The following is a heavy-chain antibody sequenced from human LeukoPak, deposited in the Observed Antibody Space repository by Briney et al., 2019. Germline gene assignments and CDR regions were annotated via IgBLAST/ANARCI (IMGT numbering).Heavy chain of an antibody. CDR2: IYYSGST. J-gene: IGHJ4*02. CDR1: GGSISSSSYY. CDR3: ARQYSSGWYGYYFDY. D-gene: IGHD6-19*01. V-gene: IGHV4-39*01. Sequence: PSETLSLTCTVSGGSISSSSYYWGWIRQPPGKGLEWFGSIYYSGSTYYNPSLKSRVTISVDTSKNQFSLKLSSVTAADTAVYYCARQYSSGWYGYYFDYWGQGTLVTVSS.